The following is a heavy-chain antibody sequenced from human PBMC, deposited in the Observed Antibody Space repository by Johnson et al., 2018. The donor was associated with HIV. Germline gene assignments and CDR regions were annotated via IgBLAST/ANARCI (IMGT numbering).Heavy chain of an antibody. D-gene: IGHD3-10*02. CDR2: IWYDGSNK. CDR1: GFTFSSYG. V-gene: IGHV3-30*19. J-gene: IGHJ3*02. CDR3: ARDFMYAFDI. Sequence: QVQLVESGGGVVQPGRSLRLSCAASGFTFSSYGIHWVRQAPGKGLEWVAVIWYDGSNKYYADSVKGRFTISRDNSKHTLYLQMNSLRAEDTAVYYCARDFMYAFDIWGQGTMVTVSS.